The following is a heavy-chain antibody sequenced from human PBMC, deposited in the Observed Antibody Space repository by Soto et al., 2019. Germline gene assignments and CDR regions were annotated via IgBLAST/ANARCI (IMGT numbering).Heavy chain of an antibody. J-gene: IGHJ6*02. V-gene: IGHV2-70*01. Sequence: SGPTLVNPTQTLTLTCTFSGFSLSTSGMCVSWIRQPPGKALEWLALIDWDDDKYYSTSLKTRLTISKDTSKNQVVLTMTNMDPVDTATYYCARIPTLIAAAGSHYYYCMDVWGQGTTVTVSS. CDR1: GFSLSTSGMC. CDR2: IDWDDDK. CDR3: ARIPTLIAAAGSHYYYCMDV. D-gene: IGHD6-13*01.